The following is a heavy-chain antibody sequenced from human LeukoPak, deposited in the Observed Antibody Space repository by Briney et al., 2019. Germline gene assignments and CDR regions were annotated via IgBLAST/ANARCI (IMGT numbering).Heavy chain of an antibody. CDR3: ARCRHSYDSSGFPHY. Sequence: GGSLRLSCAASGFTFSSYCMDWVRQTPGKGLEWVSSISSSSSYIYYADSVKGRFTISRDNAKNSLYLQMNSLRPEDTALYYCARCRHSYDSSGFPHYWGQGTLVTVSS. J-gene: IGHJ4*02. CDR1: GFTFSSYC. D-gene: IGHD3-22*01. CDR2: ISSSSSYI. V-gene: IGHV3-21*04.